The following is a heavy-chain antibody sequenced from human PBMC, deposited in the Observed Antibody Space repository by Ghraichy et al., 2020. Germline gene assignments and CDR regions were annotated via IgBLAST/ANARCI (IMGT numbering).Heavy chain of an antibody. CDR3: ARGKSRGLYPLYGMDV. J-gene: IGHJ6*02. Sequence: GGSLRLSCAASGFTFSSYSMNWVRQAPGKGLEWVSSISSSSSYIYYADSVKGRFTISRDNAKNSLYLQMNSLRAEDTAVYYCARGKSRGLYPLYGMDVWGQGTTVTVSS. CDR1: GFTFSSYS. CDR2: ISSSSSYI. V-gene: IGHV3-21*01. D-gene: IGHD2-2*01.